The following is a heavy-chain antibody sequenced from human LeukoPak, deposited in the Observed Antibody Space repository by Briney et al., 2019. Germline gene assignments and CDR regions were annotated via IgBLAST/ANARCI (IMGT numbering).Heavy chain of an antibody. CDR2: ISYDGSNK. Sequence: GRSLRLSCAASGFTFSSYAMHWVRQAPGKGLEWVAVISYDGSNKYYADSVKGRFTISRDNSKNTLYLQMNSLRAEDTAVHYCARVSYYYDSSGYYRGSRAFDIWGQGTMVTVSS. CDR3: ARVSYYYDSSGYYRGSRAFDI. V-gene: IGHV3-30*14. CDR1: GFTFSSYA. J-gene: IGHJ3*02. D-gene: IGHD3-22*01.